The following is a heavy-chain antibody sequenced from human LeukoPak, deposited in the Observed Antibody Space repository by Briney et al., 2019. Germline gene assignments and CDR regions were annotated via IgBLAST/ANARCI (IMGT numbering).Heavy chain of an antibody. J-gene: IGHJ4*02. CDR3: ARYVPVKTGTTRASFDY. CDR1: GGSFSDYD. D-gene: IGHD1-1*01. CDR2: INQSGST. Sequence: SETLSLTCAVYGGSFSDYDWGWIRQPPGKGLEWIGEINQSGSTNCAPSLKCRVSMSIDTSKSQFSLNLRSVTAADTAVYYCARYVPVKTGTTRASFDYWGQGALVTVSS. V-gene: IGHV4-34*01.